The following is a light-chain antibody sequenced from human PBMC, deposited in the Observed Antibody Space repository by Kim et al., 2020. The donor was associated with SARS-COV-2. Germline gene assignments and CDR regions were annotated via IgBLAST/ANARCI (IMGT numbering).Light chain of an antibody. CDR1: RLRDYY. CDR2: GEN. J-gene: IGLJ3*02. V-gene: IGLV3-19*01. CDR3: NSRDSSGLHVV. Sequence: ALGQTVRITCQGDRLRDYYASWYLQKPGQAPVLVIYGENNRPSGIPDRFSGSSSGNTASLTITGAQAEDEADYYCNSRDSSGLHVVFGGGTQLTVL.